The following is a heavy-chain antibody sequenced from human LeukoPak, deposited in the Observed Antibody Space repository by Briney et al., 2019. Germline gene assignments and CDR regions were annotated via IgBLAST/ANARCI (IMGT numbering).Heavy chain of an antibody. CDR3: TRPKDSGSHLFLFDY. CDR2: INPSDGST. J-gene: IGHJ4*02. D-gene: IGHD1-26*01. CDR1: GYTFTSYY. V-gene: IGHV1-46*01. Sequence: ASVKVSCKASGYTFTSYYMHWVRQAPGQGLEWMGIINPSDGSTNYAQKFQGRVTMTRDRSRSTVYLEPSSLRSEDTAVYYCTRPKDSGSHLFLFDYWGQGTLVTVSS.